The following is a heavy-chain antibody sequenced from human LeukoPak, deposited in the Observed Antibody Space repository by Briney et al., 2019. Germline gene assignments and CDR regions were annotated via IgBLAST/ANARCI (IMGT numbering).Heavy chain of an antibody. V-gene: IGHV1-18*01. CDR2: ISGYNGNT. CDR1: GYTFTSYG. Sequence: ASVKVSCKASGYTFTSYGISWVRQAPGQGLEWMGWISGYNGNTRYAQNVQGRVTMTTDTSTSTAYMELRSLRSDDTAVYYCARDRRSVYSGDYFDAFDIWGQGTMVTVSS. CDR3: ARDRRSVYSGDYFDAFDI. J-gene: IGHJ3*02. D-gene: IGHD1-26*01.